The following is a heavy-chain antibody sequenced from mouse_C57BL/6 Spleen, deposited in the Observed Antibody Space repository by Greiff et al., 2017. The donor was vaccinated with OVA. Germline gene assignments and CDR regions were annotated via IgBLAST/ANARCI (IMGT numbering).Heavy chain of an antibody. CDR2: IYPGNSDT. J-gene: IGHJ3*01. CDR3: TREVGYGSSPWFAY. CDR1: GYTFTSYW. V-gene: IGHV1-5*01. Sequence: VQLQQSGTVLARPGASVKLSCKTSGYTFTSYWMHWVKQRPGQGLEWIGAIYPGNSDTSYNQKFKGKANLTAVTSASTAYLELSSLTNEDSAVYYCTREVGYGSSPWFAYWGQGTLVTVSA. D-gene: IGHD1-1*01.